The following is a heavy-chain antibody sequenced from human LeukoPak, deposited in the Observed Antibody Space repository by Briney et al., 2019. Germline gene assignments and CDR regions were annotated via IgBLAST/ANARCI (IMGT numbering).Heavy chain of an antibody. D-gene: IGHD2/OR15-2a*01. CDR2: MYHSGAT. CDR1: GSSISSAHY. CDR3: AKIVTAGYYYFDF. V-gene: IGHV4-38-2*02. J-gene: IGHJ4*02. Sequence: SETLSLTCTVSGSSISSAHYWGWIRQSPGKGLEWIGSMYHSGATYYNPSLKGRLTISVDTSKNQFSLKLSSVTAADTAVYYCAKIVTAGYYYFDFWGQGTLVTVSS.